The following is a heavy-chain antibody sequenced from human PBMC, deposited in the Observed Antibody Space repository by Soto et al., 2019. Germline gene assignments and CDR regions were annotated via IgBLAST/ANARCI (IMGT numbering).Heavy chain of an antibody. V-gene: IGHV4-61*01. CDR3: ARVPLTPSFDL. D-gene: IGHD3-9*01. CDR2: VYNSGST. J-gene: IGHJ2*01. Sequence: QVQLQESGPGLVKPSETLSLTCTVSGGSVSGGSYCWSWIRQPPGKGLECIGYVYNSGSTTYNPSLKSRVPISVDTSKNQFPLGLSSVTAADTAVYYCARVPLTPSFDLWGRGTLVTVSS. CDR1: GGSVSGGSYC.